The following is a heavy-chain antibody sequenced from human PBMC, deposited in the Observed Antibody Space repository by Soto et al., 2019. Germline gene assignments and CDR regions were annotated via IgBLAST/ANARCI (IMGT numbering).Heavy chain of an antibody. CDR1: GFTFSSYG. CDR2: ISYDGSNK. J-gene: IGHJ6*03. CDR3: AKARRRPYYDFWSGYYNMDV. V-gene: IGHV3-30*18. D-gene: IGHD3-3*01. Sequence: GGSLRLSCAASGFTFSSYGMHWVRQAPGKGLEWVAVISYDGSNKYYADSVKGRFTISRDNSKNTLYLQMNSLRAEDTAVYNCAKARRRPYYDFWSGYYNMDVWGKGTTVTVSS.